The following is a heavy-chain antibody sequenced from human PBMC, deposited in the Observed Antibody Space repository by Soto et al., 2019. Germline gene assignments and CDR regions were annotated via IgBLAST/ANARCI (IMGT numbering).Heavy chain of an antibody. CDR1: GYSFTSYW. CDR3: ARQSCSGGSCYLRERMFDY. V-gene: IGHV5-51*01. J-gene: IGHJ4*02. Sequence: GESLKISCKGSGYSFTSYWIGWVRQMPGKGLEWMGIIYPGDSDTRYSPSFQGQVTISADKSISTAYLQWSSLKASDTAMYYCARQSCSGGSCYLRERMFDYWGQGTLVTVSS. CDR2: IYPGDSDT. D-gene: IGHD2-15*01.